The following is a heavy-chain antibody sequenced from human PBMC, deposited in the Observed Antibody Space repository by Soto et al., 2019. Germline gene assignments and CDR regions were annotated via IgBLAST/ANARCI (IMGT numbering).Heavy chain of an antibody. CDR2: INHSGTT. V-gene: IGHV4-34*01. D-gene: IGHD3-10*01. CDR3: ARGRSYYGAGSLNWFDP. Sequence: QVQLQQWGAGLLKPSETLSLTCGVYGGPFSGYYWSWIRQPPGKGLEWIGEINHSGTTNYNPSLKSRVTPSIDTSKNQFSLKLSSVTAADTAVYYCARGRSYYGAGSLNWFDPWGQGTLVTVSS. J-gene: IGHJ5*02. CDR1: GGPFSGYY.